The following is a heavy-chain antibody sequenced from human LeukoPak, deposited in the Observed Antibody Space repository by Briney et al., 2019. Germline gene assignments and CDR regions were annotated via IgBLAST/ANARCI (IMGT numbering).Heavy chain of an antibody. J-gene: IGHJ4*02. V-gene: IGHV4-34*01. CDR1: GGSFSGYY. D-gene: IGHD3-22*01. Sequence: TSETLSLTCAVYGGSFSGYYWSWIRQPPGKGLEWIGEINHSGSTNYNPSLKSRVTISVDTSKNQFSLKLSSVTAADTAVYYCASDSSGYYSALVYWGQGTLVTVSS. CDR3: ASDSSGYYSALVY. CDR2: INHSGST.